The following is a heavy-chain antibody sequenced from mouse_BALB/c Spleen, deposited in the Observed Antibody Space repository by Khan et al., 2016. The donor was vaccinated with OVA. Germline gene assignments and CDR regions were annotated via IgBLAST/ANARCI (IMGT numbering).Heavy chain of an antibody. J-gene: IGHJ3*01. V-gene: IGHV3-8*02. CDR2: MIYSGNT. CDR1: GDFITSGY. D-gene: IGHD2-12*01. Sequence: EVQLQESAPSPAKPSQTLSLTCFFTGDFITSGYWSWTRKFPGNKLDYMGHMIYSGNTYYNPPLKSRISITRHTSKNQNYLHLNSGTTEDTATYYCARSTYSYAFAYWGQETLDTVSA. CDR3: ARSTYSYAFAY.